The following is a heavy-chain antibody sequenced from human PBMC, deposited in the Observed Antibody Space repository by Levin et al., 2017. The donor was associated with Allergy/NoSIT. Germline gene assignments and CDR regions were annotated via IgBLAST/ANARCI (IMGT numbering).Heavy chain of an antibody. CDR1: GYNFNSYG. Sequence: AASVKVSCEASGYNFNSYGITWVRQAPGQGLEWMGWISPHDGDTDYAQNFQGRVSMTTDTSTNTAFMELRSLRSDDTAVYYCARDTAPYYYHSGGYNVWGQGILVTVSS. D-gene: IGHD3-16*01. CDR3: ARDTAPYYYHSGGYNV. J-gene: IGHJ4*02. CDR2: ISPHDGDT. V-gene: IGHV1-18*01.